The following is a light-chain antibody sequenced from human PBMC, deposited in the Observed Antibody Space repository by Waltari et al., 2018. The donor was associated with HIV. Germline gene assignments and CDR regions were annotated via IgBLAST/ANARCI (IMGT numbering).Light chain of an antibody. Sequence: VLTQPPSVSGAPGQRVNISCAGSASNIGADYRVHWYRLFPGSAPKLLIFANTVRPSGAPDRFSGSRSGTSASLAISGLQTEDEADYFCQSYDKFLSAWIFGGGTRVTVL. CDR3: QSYDKFLSAWI. J-gene: IGLJ2*01. CDR1: ASNIGADYR. CDR2: ANT. V-gene: IGLV1-40*01.